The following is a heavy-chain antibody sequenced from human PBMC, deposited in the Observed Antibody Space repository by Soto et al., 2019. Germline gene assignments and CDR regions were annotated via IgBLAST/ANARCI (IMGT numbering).Heavy chain of an antibody. CDR2: ISYDGSNK. CDR3: PSDLGNYASFSYYGYYFDY. V-gene: IGHV3-30-3*01. CDR1: GFTFSSYA. J-gene: IGHJ4*02. D-gene: IGHD3-10*01. Sequence: PGESLKISCEASGFTFSSYAMHWVRQAPGKGLEWVAVISYDGSNKYYADSVKGGFTISRDNSKNTLYLQMNSLRDEDTAVYDWPSDLGNYASFSYYGYYFDYWGQGTLVTVSS.